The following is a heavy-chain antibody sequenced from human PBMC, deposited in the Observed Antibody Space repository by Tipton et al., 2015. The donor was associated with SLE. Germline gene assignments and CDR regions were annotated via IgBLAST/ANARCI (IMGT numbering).Heavy chain of an antibody. CDR3: ARDDHSY. Sequence: LRLSCAVSGYSISSGYYWGLIRQPPGKGLEWIGEINHSGSTNYNPSLKSRVTISVDTSKNQFSLKLSSVTAADTAVYYCARDDHSYWGQGTLVTVSS. CDR1: GYSISSGYY. CDR2: INHSGST. V-gene: IGHV4-38-2*02. J-gene: IGHJ4*02.